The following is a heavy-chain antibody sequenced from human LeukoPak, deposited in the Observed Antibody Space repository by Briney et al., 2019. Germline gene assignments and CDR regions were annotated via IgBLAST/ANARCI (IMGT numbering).Heavy chain of an antibody. V-gene: IGHV1-69*04. Sequence: ASVKVSCKASGGTFSSYAISWVRQAPGQGLEWMGRIIPILGIANYAQKFQGRVTMTTDTSTSTAYMELRSLRSDDTAVYYCARDDYVWGSYRYRFHDAFDIWGQGTMVTVSS. D-gene: IGHD3-16*02. CDR3: ARDDYVWGSYRYRFHDAFDI. CDR2: IIPILGIA. CDR1: GGTFSSYA. J-gene: IGHJ3*02.